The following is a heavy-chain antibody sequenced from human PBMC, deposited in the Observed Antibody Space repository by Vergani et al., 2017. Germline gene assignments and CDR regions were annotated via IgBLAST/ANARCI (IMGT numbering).Heavy chain of an antibody. Sequence: QVQLQESGPGLVKPSQTLSLTCTVSGGSISSGDYYWSWIRQPPGKGLEWIGYIYYSGSTNYNPSLKSRVTISVDTSKNQFSLKLSSLTAADTAVYYWARINYDFWSGRNWFDPWGQGTLVTVSS. CDR3: ARINYDFWSGRNWFDP. D-gene: IGHD3-3*01. J-gene: IGHJ5*02. CDR2: IYYSGST. CDR1: GGSISSGDYY. V-gene: IGHV4-30-4*08.